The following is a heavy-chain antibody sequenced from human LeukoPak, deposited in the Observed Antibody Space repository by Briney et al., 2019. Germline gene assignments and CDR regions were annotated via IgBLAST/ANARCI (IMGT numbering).Heavy chain of an antibody. J-gene: IGHJ3*02. V-gene: IGHV4-39*07. CDR3: ARGPPDCSSTSCYAFDAFDI. CDR2: IYSSGST. Sequence: PSETLSLTCTVSGGSISITSYYWGWIRQPPGKGLEWIGSIYSSGSTYYNPSLKSRVTISVDTSKNQFSLKLSSVTAADTAVYYCARGPPDCSSTSCYAFDAFDIWGQGTMVTVSS. D-gene: IGHD2-2*01. CDR1: GGSISITSYY.